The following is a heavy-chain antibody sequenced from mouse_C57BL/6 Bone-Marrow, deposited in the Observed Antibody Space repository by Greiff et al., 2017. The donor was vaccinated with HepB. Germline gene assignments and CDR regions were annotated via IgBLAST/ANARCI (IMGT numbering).Heavy chain of an antibody. V-gene: IGHV1-82*01. D-gene: IGHD1-3*01. CDR3: ARREWSWFAY. Sequence: VKVVESGPELVKPGASVKISCKASGYAFSSSWMNWVKQRPGKGLEWIGRIYPGDGDTNYNGKFKGKATLTADKSSSTAYMELSSLTSEDSAVYFCARREWSWFAYWGQGTLVTVSA. J-gene: IGHJ3*01. CDR2: IYPGDGDT. CDR1: GYAFSSSW.